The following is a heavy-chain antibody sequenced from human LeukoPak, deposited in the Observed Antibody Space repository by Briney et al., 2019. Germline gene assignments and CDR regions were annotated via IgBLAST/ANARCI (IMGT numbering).Heavy chain of an antibody. CDR2: ISSSSSYI. CDR3: ARDRYSSSWLGEAFDI. D-gene: IGHD6-6*01. CDR1: GFTFSSYS. V-gene: IGHV3-21*01. Sequence: KSGGSLRLSCAASGFTFSSYSMNWVRQAPGKGLEWVSSISSSSSYIYYADSVKGRFTISRDNAKNSLYLQMNSLRAEDTAVYYCARDRYSSSWLGEAFDIWGQGTMVTVSS. J-gene: IGHJ3*02.